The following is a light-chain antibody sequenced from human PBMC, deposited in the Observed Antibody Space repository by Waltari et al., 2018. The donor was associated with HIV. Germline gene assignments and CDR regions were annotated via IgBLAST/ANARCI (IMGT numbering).Light chain of an antibody. CDR3: ATWDDSLNGVV. V-gene: IGLV1-44*01. Sequence: QSVLTQPPSASGTPGQRVTISCSGSSSNIGSNTVNWYQHLPGTAPKVLIYSNNQRPSEVPDRFSGSKSGTSVSLAISGLQSEDEADYYCATWDDSLNGVVCGGGTKLTV. J-gene: IGLJ2*01. CDR2: SNN. CDR1: SSNIGSNT.